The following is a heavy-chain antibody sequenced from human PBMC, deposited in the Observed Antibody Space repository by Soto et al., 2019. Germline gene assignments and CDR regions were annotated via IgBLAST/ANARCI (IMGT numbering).Heavy chain of an antibody. J-gene: IGHJ3*01. CDR3: AHAFGGTSWPNDAFDV. CDR1: GFSFSADGVG. D-gene: IGHD3-16*01. Sequence: QITLKESGPTLVKPTQTLTLTCIFSGFSFSADGVGVGWILQPPVKDLEWLALIYWDDDPRYRPSLKSRLTITKDSSKNQVVLTMTNMDPLDTATYYCAHAFGGTSWPNDAFDVWGQGTVVPVSS. CDR2: IYWDDDP. V-gene: IGHV2-5*02.